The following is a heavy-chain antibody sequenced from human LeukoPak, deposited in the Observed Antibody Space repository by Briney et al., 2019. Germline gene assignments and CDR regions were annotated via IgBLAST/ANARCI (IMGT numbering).Heavy chain of an antibody. J-gene: IGHJ4*02. CDR3: ARAERWLQNDY. CDR1: GYTFTTCA. D-gene: IGHD5-24*01. V-gene: IGHV7-4-1*02. CDR2: INTDTGNP. Sequence: ASVKVSCKTSGYTFTTCAINWMRQAPGQGLEWMGWINTDTGNPTYAQGFTGRFVFSLDTSVSTAYLQINSLKSEDTAVYYCARAERWLQNDYWGQGTLVTVSS.